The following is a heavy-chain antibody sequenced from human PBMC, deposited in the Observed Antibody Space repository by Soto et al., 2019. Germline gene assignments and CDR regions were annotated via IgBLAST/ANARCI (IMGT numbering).Heavy chain of an antibody. CDR2: IRSKAYGGTT. CDR1: GFTFNDYT. Sequence: GGSLRLSCTAPGFTFNDYTLSWVRQAPGKGLEWVGFIRSKAYGGTTEYAASVKGRFTISRGDSKSIAYLQMNSLKTEDTAVYYCTAGKLYPSLDFDYWGQGTLVTVSS. J-gene: IGHJ4*02. D-gene: IGHD2-8*01. V-gene: IGHV3-49*04. CDR3: TAGKLYPSLDFDY.